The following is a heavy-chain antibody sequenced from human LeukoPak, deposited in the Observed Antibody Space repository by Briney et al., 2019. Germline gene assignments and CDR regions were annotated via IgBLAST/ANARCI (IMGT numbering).Heavy chain of an antibody. J-gene: IGHJ4*02. CDR2: IKQDGSEI. D-gene: IGHD6-13*01. V-gene: IGHV3-7*01. CDR3: ARVRTAAGPFDY. CDR1: GFTLSGYW. Sequence: GGSLRLSCAASGFTLSGYWMSWVRQAPGKVLEWVANIKQDGSEIYYVDSVKGRFTISRDNAKKSLHLQMNSLRAEDTAVYYCARVRTAAGPFDYWGQGTLVTVSS.